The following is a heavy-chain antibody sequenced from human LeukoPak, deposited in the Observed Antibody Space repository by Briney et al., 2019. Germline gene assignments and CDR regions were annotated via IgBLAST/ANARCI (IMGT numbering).Heavy chain of an antibody. Sequence: GGSLRLSCAASGFTFSDYSFNWVRQAPGEGLEWVSSISHTGTYIYYADSVKGRFTISRDNAKNSLYLQMNSLRVEDTAVYYCARHYYYDTGDYYYREFDYWGQGTLVTVTS. J-gene: IGHJ4*02. V-gene: IGHV3-21*01. D-gene: IGHD3-22*01. CDR3: ARHYYYDTGDYYYREFDY. CDR1: GFTFSDYS. CDR2: ISHTGTYI.